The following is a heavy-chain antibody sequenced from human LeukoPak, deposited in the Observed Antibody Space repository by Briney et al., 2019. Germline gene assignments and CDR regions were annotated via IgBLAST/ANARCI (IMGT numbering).Heavy chain of an antibody. CDR1: GFTFSSYA. V-gene: IGHV3-23*01. CDR3: AKADCGDIGCYVKDY. J-gene: IGHJ4*02. Sequence: HPGGSLRLSCAASGFTFSSYAMSWVRQAPGKGLEWVSAISGSGGSTYYADSVRGRFTISRDNSKNTLYVQMNSLRAEDTAVYYCAKADCGDIGCYVKDYWGQGTLVTVSS. D-gene: IGHD2-21*01. CDR2: ISGSGGST.